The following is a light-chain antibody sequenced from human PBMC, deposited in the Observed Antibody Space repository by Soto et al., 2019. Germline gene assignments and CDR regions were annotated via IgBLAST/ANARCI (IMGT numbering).Light chain of an antibody. V-gene: IGLV2-14*03. J-gene: IGLJ1*01. Sequence: QSVLTQPASVSGFPGHSITPSCIGTSNDVGGYNYVSWYQHHPGKAPKLMIYDVSDRPSGISDRFSASKSGNTASLTISGLQAEDEADYYCCSYSSGSTPWVFGTGTKVTVL. CDR2: DVS. CDR3: CSYSSGSTPWV. CDR1: SNDVGGYNY.